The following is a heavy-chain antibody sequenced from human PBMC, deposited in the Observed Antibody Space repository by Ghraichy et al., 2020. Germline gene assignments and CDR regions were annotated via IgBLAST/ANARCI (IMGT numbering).Heavy chain of an antibody. D-gene: IGHD3-16*02. CDR3: ARVDYDYVWGSYLHWYFDL. J-gene: IGHJ2*01. CDR1: GFTFSSYS. CDR2: ISSSSSYI. Sequence: GGSLRLSCAASGFTFSSYSMNWVRQAPGKGLEWVASISSSSSYIYYADSVKGRFTISRDNAKNSLYLQMNSLRAEDTAVYYCARVDYDYVWGSYLHWYFDLWGRGTLVTVSS. V-gene: IGHV3-21*01.